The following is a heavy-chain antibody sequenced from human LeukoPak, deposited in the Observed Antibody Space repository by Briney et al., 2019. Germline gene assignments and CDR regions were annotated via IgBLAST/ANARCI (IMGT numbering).Heavy chain of an antibody. J-gene: IGHJ4*02. Sequence: GESLQISCKGSGYIFTSYWIGWVRPLPGKGLEWMGIIYPGDSDTRYSPSFQGQVTISADKSISTAYLQWSSLKASDTAMYYCARHEAASFDYWGQGTLVTVSS. CDR2: IYPGDSDT. CDR3: ARHEAASFDY. D-gene: IGHD6-13*01. V-gene: IGHV5-51*01. CDR1: GYIFTSYW.